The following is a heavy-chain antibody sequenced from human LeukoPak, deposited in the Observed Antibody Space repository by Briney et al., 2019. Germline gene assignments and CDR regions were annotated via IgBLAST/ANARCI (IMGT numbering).Heavy chain of an antibody. CDR2: IYHSGST. CDR1: GGSISSSNG. J-gene: IGHJ4*02. CDR3: ASISSSWYSDY. V-gene: IGHV4-4*02. D-gene: IGHD6-13*01. Sequence: SETLSLTCAVSGGSISSSNGWSWVRQPPGKGLEWIGEIYHSGSTNYNPSLKSRVTISVDKSKNQFSLKLSSVTAADTAVYYCASISSSWYSDYWGQGTLVTVSS.